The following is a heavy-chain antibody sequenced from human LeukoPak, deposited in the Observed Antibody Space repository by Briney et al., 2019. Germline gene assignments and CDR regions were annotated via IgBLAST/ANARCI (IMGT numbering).Heavy chain of an antibody. V-gene: IGHV3-21*01. D-gene: IGHD2-21*02. CDR2: ISSSSSHI. J-gene: IGHJ1*01. CDR3: ARGYCGGDCYGD. Sequence: PGGSLRLSCAASGFTISSYWMSWVRQAPGKGLEYVSSISSSSSHIYYADSVKGRFTISRDNTKSSLYLQMNSLRAEDMAVYYCARGYCGGDCYGDWGQGTLVTVSS. CDR1: GFTISSYW.